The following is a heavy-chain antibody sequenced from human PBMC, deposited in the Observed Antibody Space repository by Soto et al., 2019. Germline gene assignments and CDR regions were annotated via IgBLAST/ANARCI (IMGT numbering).Heavy chain of an antibody. J-gene: IGHJ6*02. CDR3: ARVGCSSTSCYSGPLYYYGMDV. V-gene: IGHV1-69*13. Sequence: GGSVKVSCKASGGTFSSYAISWVRQAPGQGLEWMGGIIPIFGTANYAQKFQGRVTITADESTSTAYMELSSLRSEDTAVYYCARVGCSSTSCYSGPLYYYGMDVWGQGTTVTVSS. CDR2: IIPIFGTA. D-gene: IGHD2-2*01. CDR1: GGTFSSYA.